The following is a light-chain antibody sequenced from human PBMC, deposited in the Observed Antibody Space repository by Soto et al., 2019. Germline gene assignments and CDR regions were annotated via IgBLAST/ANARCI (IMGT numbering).Light chain of an antibody. Sequence: QSVLSQPPSVSEAPRQRVTITRSGSNSNIGNNAVNWYQQLPGKAPKLLIYSDTLLPSGVSDRFSGSQSGTSASLAISGLQSEDESDYYCAAWDDSLNVVVFGGGTQLTVL. J-gene: IGLJ2*01. V-gene: IGLV1-36*01. CDR1: NSNIGNNA. CDR2: SDT. CDR3: AAWDDSLNVVV.